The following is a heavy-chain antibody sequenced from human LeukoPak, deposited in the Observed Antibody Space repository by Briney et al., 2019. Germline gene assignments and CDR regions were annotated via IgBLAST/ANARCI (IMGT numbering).Heavy chain of an antibody. CDR2: MNPNRGNT. D-gene: IGHD3-3*01. V-gene: IGHV1-8*01. CDR3: ARFTSRPYYDFWSGYLDAFDI. CDR1: GYTFTSYD. Sequence: GASVKVSCKASGYTFTSYDINWVRQATGQGLEWMGWMNPNRGNTGYAQKFQGRVTMTRNTSISTAYMELSSLRSEDTAVYYCARFTSRPYYDFWSGYLDAFDIWGQGTMVTVSS. J-gene: IGHJ3*02.